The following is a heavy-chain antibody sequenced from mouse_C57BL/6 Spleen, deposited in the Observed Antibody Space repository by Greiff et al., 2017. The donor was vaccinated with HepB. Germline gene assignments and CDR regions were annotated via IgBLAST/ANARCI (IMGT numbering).Heavy chain of an antibody. CDR3: ARQQLTGTSWFAY. CDR1: GFSLTSYG. J-gene: IGHJ3*01. V-gene: IGHV2-2*01. Sequence: VQLQQSGPGLVQPSKSLSITCTVSGFSLTSYGVHWVRQSPGKGLEWLGVIWSGGSTDYNAAFISRLSISKDNSKSQVFFKMNSPQADDTAIYYCARQQLTGTSWFAYWGQGTLVTVSA. D-gene: IGHD4-1*01. CDR2: IWSGGST.